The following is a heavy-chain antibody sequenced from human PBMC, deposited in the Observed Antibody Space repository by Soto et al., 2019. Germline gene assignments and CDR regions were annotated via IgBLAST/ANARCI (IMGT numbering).Heavy chain of an antibody. CDR3: VKGGTTSAFSTFDI. CDR1: GFTFSHYA. V-gene: IGHV3-30*18. J-gene: IGHJ3*02. D-gene: IGHD1-1*01. Sequence: QVQLVESGGGVVQPGRSLRLSCAASGFTFSHYALHWARQAPGKGLEWVAGISYDGGNEYYADSEKGRFTISRDSPKNTLYLQMNSLRPEDTAVYYCVKGGTTSAFSTFDIWGRGTVVTVSS. CDR2: ISYDGGNE.